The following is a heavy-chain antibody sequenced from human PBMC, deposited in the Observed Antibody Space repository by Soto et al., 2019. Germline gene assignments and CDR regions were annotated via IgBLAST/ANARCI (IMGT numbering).Heavy chain of an antibody. CDR1: GFNFNIYW. CDR3: ARDQDFDY. CDR2: IKQDGSEK. J-gene: IGHJ4*02. V-gene: IGHV3-7*05. Sequence: EVQLVESGGGLVQPGGSLRLSCAASGFNFNIYWMSWVHQAPGKGLEWVANIKQDGSEKYYVDSVKGRFTISRDNAKNSLYLQMNSLRAEDTAVYYCARDQDFDYWGQGTLVTVSS.